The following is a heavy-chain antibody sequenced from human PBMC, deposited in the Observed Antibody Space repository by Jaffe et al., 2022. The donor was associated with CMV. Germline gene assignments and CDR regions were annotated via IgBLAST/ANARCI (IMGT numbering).Heavy chain of an antibody. V-gene: IGHV3-23*04. D-gene: IGHD6-13*01. Sequence: EVQLAESGGGLVQPGGSLRLSCAASGFTFSSYAMSWVRQAPGKGLEWVSAISGGGDSTYNADSVKGRFTISRDNSKNTLYLQIDSLRAEDTAVYYCAKGKDRSGSTWYQRYFDSWGQGTLVTVSS. CDR3: AKGKDRSGSTWYQRYFDS. CDR2: ISGGGDST. J-gene: IGHJ4*02. CDR1: GFTFSSYA.